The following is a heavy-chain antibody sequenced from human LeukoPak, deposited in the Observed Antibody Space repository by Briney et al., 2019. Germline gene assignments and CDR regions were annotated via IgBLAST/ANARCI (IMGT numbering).Heavy chain of an antibody. D-gene: IGHD6-19*01. Sequence: GGSLRLSCAASGFTFSDYYMSWIRQAPGKGLEWVSYISSSGSTIYYADSVKGRFTISRDNAKNSLYLQMNSLRAEDTAVYYCTRHRVADTTEFAYWGQGTLVTVSA. CDR1: GFTFSDYY. V-gene: IGHV3-11*01. CDR3: TRHRVADTTEFAY. CDR2: ISSSGSTI. J-gene: IGHJ4*02.